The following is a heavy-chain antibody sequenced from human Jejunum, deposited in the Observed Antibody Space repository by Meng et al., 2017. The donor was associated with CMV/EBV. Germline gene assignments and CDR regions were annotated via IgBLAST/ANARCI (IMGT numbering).Heavy chain of an antibody. CDR3: LRGSGGSV. Sequence: RRRRLGAVPRLVKPSVTLSLTCTGSGGSISSRSYYWGGIRQPPGKGLEWIGSIYYSGSTYYNPSLKSRVTISVDTSKNQFFLKLSSVTAADTAVYHCLRGSGGSVWGQGTLVTVSS. D-gene: IGHD3-10*01. J-gene: IGHJ1*01. V-gene: IGHV4-39*06. CDR2: IYYSGST. CDR1: GGSISSRSYY.